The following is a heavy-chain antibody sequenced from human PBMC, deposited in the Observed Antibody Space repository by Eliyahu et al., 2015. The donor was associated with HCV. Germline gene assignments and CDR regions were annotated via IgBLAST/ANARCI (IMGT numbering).Heavy chain of an antibody. Sequence: QVQLEQPGAEVKKPGASVKVSCKAPGDTFTSYDFTWVRQAPGQGLEWMGWMNPKSGHTGYGQKFQGRVTMTRDTSISTAYMELTSLRSEDTAVYYCARDVVVGATPWGQGTLVTVSA. J-gene: IGHJ5*02. D-gene: IGHD1-26*01. CDR2: MNPKSGHT. CDR1: GDTFTSYD. CDR3: ARDVVVGATP. V-gene: IGHV1-8*01.